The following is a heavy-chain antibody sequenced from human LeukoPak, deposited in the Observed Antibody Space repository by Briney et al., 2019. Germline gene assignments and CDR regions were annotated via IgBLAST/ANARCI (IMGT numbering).Heavy chain of an antibody. V-gene: IGHV4-39*07. CDR1: GGSISSSSYY. Sequence: SETLSLTCTVSGGSISSSSYYWGWIRQPPGKGLEWIGSIYYSGSTYYNPSLKSRVTISVDTSKNQFSLRLSSVTAADTAVYYCARGYFDSSGYSNPFDLWGQGALVTVSS. D-gene: IGHD3-22*01. J-gene: IGHJ4*02. CDR3: ARGYFDSSGYSNPFDL. CDR2: IYYSGST.